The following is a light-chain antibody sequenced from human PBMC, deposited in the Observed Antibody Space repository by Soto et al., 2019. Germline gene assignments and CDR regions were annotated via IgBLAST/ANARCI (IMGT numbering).Light chain of an antibody. CDR3: QHYSLYSPWT. V-gene: IGKV1-5*01. J-gene: IGKJ1*01. CDR1: QNINAW. Sequence: DIHMTQSPSSLSVSVGDRVTITCRTSQNINAWLAGYQQRPGQAPKLLIYDASSVQSGVPSRFSGSGSGTEFTLPITSLQPDDSATYYCQHYSLYSPWTFGQGTKVEIK. CDR2: DAS.